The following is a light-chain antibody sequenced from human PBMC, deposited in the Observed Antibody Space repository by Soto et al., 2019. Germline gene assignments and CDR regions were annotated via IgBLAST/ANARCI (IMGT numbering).Light chain of an antibody. CDR3: QQYSRFPQT. Sequence: EIVLTQFPGTLSMSPGDRVTLSCWASQSVANSYLAWYQQKPGQAPRLLIFDASRRPTGIPDRFSGSRSGTDFTLTISRLEPEDFAVYYCQQYSRFPQTFGQGTKLDLK. J-gene: IGKJ2*01. V-gene: IGKV3-20*01. CDR2: DAS. CDR1: QSVANSY.